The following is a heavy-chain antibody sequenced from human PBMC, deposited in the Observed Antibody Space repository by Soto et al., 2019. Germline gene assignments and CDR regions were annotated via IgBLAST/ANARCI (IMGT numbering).Heavy chain of an antibody. Sequence: ASVKVSCKASGYTFTGYYMHWVRQAPGQGLEWMGWINPNSGGTNYAQKFQGRVTMTRDTSISTAYMELSRLRSDDTAVYYCARVFGSIFGVANSNWFDPWGQGTLVTVSS. J-gene: IGHJ5*02. V-gene: IGHV1-2*02. D-gene: IGHD3-3*01. CDR2: INPNSGGT. CDR3: ARVFGSIFGVANSNWFDP. CDR1: GYTFTGYY.